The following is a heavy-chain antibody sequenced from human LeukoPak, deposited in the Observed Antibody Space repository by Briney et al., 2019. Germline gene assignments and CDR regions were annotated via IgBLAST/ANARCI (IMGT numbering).Heavy chain of an antibody. J-gene: IGHJ3*02. Sequence: ASVKVSCKASGYTFTSYGISWVRQAPGQGLEWMGWISAYNGNTNYAQKLQGRVTMTTDTSTSTAYMELRSLRSDDTAVYYCAVPNYGSGSYYAFDIWGQGTMVTVSS. V-gene: IGHV1-18*01. CDR2: ISAYNGNT. CDR1: GYTFTSYG. D-gene: IGHD3-10*01. CDR3: AVPNYGSGSYYAFDI.